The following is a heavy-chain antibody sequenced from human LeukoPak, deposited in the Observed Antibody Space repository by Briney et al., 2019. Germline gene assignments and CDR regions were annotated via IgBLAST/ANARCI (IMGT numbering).Heavy chain of an antibody. CDR1: GYSISSGHY. D-gene: IGHD2-2*01. CDR2: IYHSGST. CDR3: AGTLGGVPAASVDWFDP. Sequence: SETLSLTCVVSGYSISSGHYWGWIRQPPGKGLEWIGSIYHSGSTYYNPSLNSRVTISVDTSKNQFSLKLSSVTAADTAVYYCAGTLGGVPAASVDWFDPWGQGTLVTVSS. V-gene: IGHV4-38-2*01. J-gene: IGHJ5*02.